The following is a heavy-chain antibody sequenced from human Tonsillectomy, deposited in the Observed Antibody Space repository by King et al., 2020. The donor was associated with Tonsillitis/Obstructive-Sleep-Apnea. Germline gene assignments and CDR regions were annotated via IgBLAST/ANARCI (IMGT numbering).Heavy chain of an antibody. Sequence: QLVQSGGGVVQPGRSLRLSCAASGFTFSTYGMHWVRQAPGKGLEWVAVIWYDGSKKYYADSVKGRFSIPRDNSNNTLYLQMSSLRVEDTAVYYCARDYVGTGIGLKTTVTNFDYWGQGTLVTVSS. V-gene: IGHV3-33*01. CDR2: IWYDGSKK. CDR1: GFTFSTYG. J-gene: IGHJ4*02. CDR3: ARDYVGTGIGLKTTVTNFDY. D-gene: IGHD4-17*01.